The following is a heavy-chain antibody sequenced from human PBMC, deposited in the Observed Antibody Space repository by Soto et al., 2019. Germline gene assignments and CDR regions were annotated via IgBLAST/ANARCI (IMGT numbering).Heavy chain of an antibody. D-gene: IGHD3-9*01. CDR2: ISYDGSNK. CDR1: GFTFSSYG. CDR3: ARDPEVRYFDWLLSATYFDY. J-gene: IGHJ4*02. V-gene: IGHV3-30*03. Sequence: GGSLRLSCAASGFTFSSYGMHWVRQAPGKGLEWVAVISYDGSNKYYADSVKGRFTISRDNSKNTLYLQMNSLRAEDTAVYYCARDPEVRYFDWLLSATYFDYWGQGTLVTVSS.